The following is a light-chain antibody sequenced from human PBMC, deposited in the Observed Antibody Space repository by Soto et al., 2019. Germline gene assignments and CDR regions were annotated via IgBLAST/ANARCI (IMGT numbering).Light chain of an antibody. CDR2: KAS. V-gene: IGKV1-5*03. CDR3: QHYSAFSVT. J-gene: IGKJ1*01. CDR1: QSIGDL. Sequence: DIQMTQSPSTLSASVEDGVTITCRASQSIGDLLAWYQQKPGEAPKLLIYKASYLESGVPSRFSGSGSGTEFTLTISRLQPDDLATYYCQHYSAFSVTFGQGTKVDIK.